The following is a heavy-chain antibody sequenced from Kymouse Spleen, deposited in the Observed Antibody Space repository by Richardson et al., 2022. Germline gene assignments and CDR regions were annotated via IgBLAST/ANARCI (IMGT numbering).Heavy chain of an antibody. CDR2: INHSGST. D-gene: IGHD3-10*01. J-gene: IGHJ4*02. CDR1: GGSFSGYY. Sequence: QVQLQQWGAGLLKPSETLSLTCAVYGGSFSGYYWSWIRQPPGKGLEWIGEINHSGSTNYNPSLKSRVTISVDTSKNQFSLKLSSVTAADTAVYYCARDGVRGVIHFDYWGQGTLVTVSS. V-gene: IGHV4-34*01. CDR3: ARDGVRGVIHFDY.